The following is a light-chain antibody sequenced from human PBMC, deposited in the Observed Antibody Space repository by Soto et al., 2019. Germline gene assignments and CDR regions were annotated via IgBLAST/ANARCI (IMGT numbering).Light chain of an antibody. J-gene: IGKJ3*01. CDR1: QSVAIN. CDR3: QQYNNWPPFT. V-gene: IGKV3-15*01. Sequence: EIVMTQSPATLSVSPGERATLSCRASQSVAINLAWYQQKPGQPPRLLIYGASTRATGIPARFSGSGSGTEFTLTISSIQSADFAVYYCQQYNNWPPFTFGHGTKVDIK. CDR2: GAS.